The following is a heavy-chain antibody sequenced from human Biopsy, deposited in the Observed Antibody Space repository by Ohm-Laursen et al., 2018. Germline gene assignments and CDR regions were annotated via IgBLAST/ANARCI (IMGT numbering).Heavy chain of an antibody. D-gene: IGHD3-22*01. J-gene: IGHJ3*01. V-gene: IGHV4-4*07. Sequence: SVTLSLTWNVSGGDINNYYWSWIRQPAGKGLEWIGRIYPGGSTNYNPSLKSRVTMSVDTSKKQLSLRLRSVTAADTAMYYCASVVLGPTNDAFDLWGQGTMVVVSS. CDR1: GGDINNYY. CDR3: ASVVLGPTNDAFDL. CDR2: IYPGGST.